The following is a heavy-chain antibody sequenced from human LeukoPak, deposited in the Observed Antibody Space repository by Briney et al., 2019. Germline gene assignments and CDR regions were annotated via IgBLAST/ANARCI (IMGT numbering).Heavy chain of an antibody. V-gene: IGHV3-69-1*01. Sequence: GGSLRLSCAASGFTFSSYSMSWVRQAPGKGLEWVSAISSSSSIYYADSVKGRFTISRDNAKNSLYLQMNSLRAEDTALYYCANGRKPYYYDSHFDYWGQGTLVTVSS. J-gene: IGHJ4*02. CDR3: ANGRKPYYYDSHFDY. CDR2: ISSSSSI. CDR1: GFTFSSYS. D-gene: IGHD3-22*01.